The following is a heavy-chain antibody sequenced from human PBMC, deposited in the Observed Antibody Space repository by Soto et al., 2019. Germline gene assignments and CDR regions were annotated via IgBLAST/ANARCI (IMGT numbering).Heavy chain of an antibody. D-gene: IGHD3-10*01. J-gene: IGHJ4*02. Sequence: LRLSCAASGFTFSNYAMNWVRQAPGKGLQWVSGISGSGANTYYADFVKGRFTISRDNSKNTLYLQMNSLRAEDTAVYYCAKDLVYFDSGTYSTLDYWGQGTLVTVSS. CDR1: GFTFSNYA. V-gene: IGHV3-23*01. CDR3: AKDLVYFDSGTYSTLDY. CDR2: ISGSGANT.